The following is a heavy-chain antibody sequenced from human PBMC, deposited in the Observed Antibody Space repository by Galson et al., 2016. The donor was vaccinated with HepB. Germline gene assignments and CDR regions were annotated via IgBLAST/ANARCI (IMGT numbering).Heavy chain of an antibody. V-gene: IGHV4-59*11. Sequence: LSLTCTVSGGSIGNQYWSWIRQSPGKGLEWIGYVYHSGTTNYNPSLESRVTMSVDTSTNQIFLNLRSVTAADTAVYYCARDKGVAVALRWFEYWGQGTLVTVSS. CDR1: GGSIGNQY. CDR2: VYHSGTT. CDR3: ARDKGVAVALRWFEY. D-gene: IGHD6-19*01. J-gene: IGHJ5*01.